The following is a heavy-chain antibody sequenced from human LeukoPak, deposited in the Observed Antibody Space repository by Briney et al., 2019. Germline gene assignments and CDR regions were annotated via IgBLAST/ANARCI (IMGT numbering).Heavy chain of an antibody. J-gene: IGHJ4*02. CDR1: GFTLSDYY. CDR2: ISRRGSTI. CDR3: AREINTAMVIGPQFDY. V-gene: IGHV3-11*04. Sequence: GGSLRLSCAASGFTLSDYYMTWIRQAPGKGLEWVSYISRRGSTIYYADSVKGRFTISRDNAKNSLYLQMNSLRAEDTAVYYCAREINTAMVIGPQFDYWGQGTLVTVPS. D-gene: IGHD5-18*01.